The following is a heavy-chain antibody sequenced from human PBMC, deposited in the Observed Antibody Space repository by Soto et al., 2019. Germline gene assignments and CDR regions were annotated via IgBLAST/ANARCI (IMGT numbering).Heavy chain of an antibody. CDR3: TRVKSSSWSLDALDI. CDR1: GFSFSDHY. CDR2: VRNKVNSYTT. V-gene: IGHV3-72*01. Sequence: EVQLVESGGGLVQPGGSLRLSCAASGFSFSDHYMDWVRQAPGKGLEWVGRVRNKVNSYTTEYAASVKGRFTVSRDDSKSALYLQMNSLKIEDTAVYYGTRVKSSSWSLDALDIWGRGTMVTVSS. D-gene: IGHD2-15*01. J-gene: IGHJ3*02.